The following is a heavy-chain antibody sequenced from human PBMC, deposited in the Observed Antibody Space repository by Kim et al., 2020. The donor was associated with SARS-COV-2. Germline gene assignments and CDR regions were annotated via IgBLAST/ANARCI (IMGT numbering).Heavy chain of an antibody. J-gene: IGHJ4*02. CDR2: INHSGST. CDR3: ARGRHGYSYGNAWTFLHS. Sequence: SETLSLTCAVYGGSFSGYYWSWIRQPPGKGLEWIGEINHSGSTNYNPSLKSRVTISVDTSKNQFSLKLSSVTAADTAVYYCARGRHGYSYGNAWTFLHSWGQGTLVTVSS. CDR1: GGSFSGYY. V-gene: IGHV4-34*01. D-gene: IGHD5-18*01.